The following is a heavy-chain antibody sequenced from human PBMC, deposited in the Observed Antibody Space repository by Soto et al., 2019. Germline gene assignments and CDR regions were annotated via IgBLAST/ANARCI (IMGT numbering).Heavy chain of an antibody. CDR3: ARISYSSRAHYFDS. Sequence: SQTLSLTCAISGDSVSSNSVAWNWIRQSPSRGLEWLGRTYHRSQWYNDYAVSVRSRISINPDTSKNQFSLQLNSVTPEDTAVYYCARISYSSRAHYFDSWGQGPLVTVYS. V-gene: IGHV6-1*01. CDR2: TYHRSQWYN. CDR1: GDSVSSNSVA. D-gene: IGHD6-19*01. J-gene: IGHJ4*02.